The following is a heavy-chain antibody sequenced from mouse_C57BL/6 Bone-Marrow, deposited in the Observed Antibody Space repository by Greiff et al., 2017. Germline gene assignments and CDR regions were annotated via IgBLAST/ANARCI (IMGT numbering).Heavy chain of an antibody. CDR3: AREGCDVPAY. Sequence: QVQLQQPGAELVMPGASVKLSCKASGYTFTSYWMHWVKQRPGQGLEWIGEIDPSDSYTNYNQKFKGKSTLTVDKSSSTAYMQLSSLTSEDSAVYYCAREGCDVPAYGGQGTRVTVSA. CDR1: GYTFTSYW. CDR2: IDPSDSYT. V-gene: IGHV1-69*01. J-gene: IGHJ3*01.